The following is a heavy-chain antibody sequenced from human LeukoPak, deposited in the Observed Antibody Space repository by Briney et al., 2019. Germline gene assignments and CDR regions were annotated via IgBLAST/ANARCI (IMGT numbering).Heavy chain of an antibody. CDR1: GFTVSSNY. V-gene: IGHV3-11*04. CDR3: VREGSDGFAKWFDS. CDR2: ISSSGNNM. J-gene: IGHJ5*01. D-gene: IGHD5-18*01. Sequence: GGSLRLSCAASGFTVSSNYMSWVRQAPGKGLEWVANISSSGNNMHYADSVKGRFTISRDNAKNSLYLQMNSLRAEDTAVYYCVREGSDGFAKWFDSWGQGTLVIVSS.